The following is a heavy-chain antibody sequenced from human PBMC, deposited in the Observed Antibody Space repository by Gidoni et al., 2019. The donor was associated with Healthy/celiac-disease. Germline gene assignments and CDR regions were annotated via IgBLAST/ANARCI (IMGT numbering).Heavy chain of an antibody. Sequence: QVQLQASGPGLVKPSATLSLTCPVSGGSISSYYWSWIRQPPGKVLEWIGYIYYSGRTNYNPSLKSRVTISVDTSKNQFSLKLSSVTAADTAVYYCARDRRAYYYGSGSYSLFDYWGQGTLVTVSS. CDR3: ARDRRAYYYGSGSYSLFDY. D-gene: IGHD3-10*01. V-gene: IGHV4-59*01. J-gene: IGHJ4*02. CDR1: GGSISSYY. CDR2: IYYSGRT.